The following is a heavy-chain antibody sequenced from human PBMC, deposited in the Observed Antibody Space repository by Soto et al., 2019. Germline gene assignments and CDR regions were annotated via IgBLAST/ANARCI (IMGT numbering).Heavy chain of an antibody. CDR3: ARTCSGGTCSFDY. V-gene: IGHV3-33*01. D-gene: IGHD2-15*01. CDR2: IWYDGSNK. CDR1: GFTISSYG. J-gene: IGHJ4*02. Sequence: GGSLRLSCAASGFTISSYGMYWVRQAPGKGLEWVAVIWYDGSNKYYEDSVKGRFTISRDNSENTLYLQMNSLRAEDTAVYYCARTCSGGTCSFDYWGQGTLVTVSS.